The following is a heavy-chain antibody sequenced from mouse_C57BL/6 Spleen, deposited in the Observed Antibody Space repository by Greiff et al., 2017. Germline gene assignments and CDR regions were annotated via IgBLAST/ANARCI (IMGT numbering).Heavy chain of an antibody. J-gene: IGHJ1*03. V-gene: IGHV5-17*01. CDR3: ARPITTVVNFDV. CDR1: GFTFRDYG. D-gene: IGHD1-1*01. CDR2: ISSGSSTI. Sequence: DVMPVESGGGLVKPGGSLKLSCAASGFTFRDYGMHWVRQAPEKGLEWVAYISSGSSTIYYAGTVKGRFTISRDNAKKNLCLQMTSLRSEDTAMYYCARPITTVVNFDVWGTGTTVTVSS.